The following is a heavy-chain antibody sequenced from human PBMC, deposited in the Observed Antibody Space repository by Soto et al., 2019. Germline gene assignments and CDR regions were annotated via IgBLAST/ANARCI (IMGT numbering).Heavy chain of an antibody. J-gene: IGHJ4*02. D-gene: IGHD6-19*01. V-gene: IGHV3-23*01. Sequence: GGSLRLSCAASGFTFSSYAMSWVRQAPGKGLEWVSGISGSGSSTYYADSVKGRFTASRDNSKNTIYLQMNSLRAEDTAVYYCAKDTSGWPRDFDYWGQGILVTVSS. CDR2: ISGSGSST. CDR3: AKDTSGWPRDFDY. CDR1: GFTFSSYA.